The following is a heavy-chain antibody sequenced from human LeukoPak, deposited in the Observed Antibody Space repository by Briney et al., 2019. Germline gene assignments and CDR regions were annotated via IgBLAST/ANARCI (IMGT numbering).Heavy chain of an antibody. CDR1: GFTFSNYG. CDR2: TWYDGSNE. Sequence: GGSLRLSCAASGFTFSNYGMHWVRQAPGKGLEWVAVTWYDGSNEYYADSVKGRFTIFRDNSKNMLYLQVHSLRAEDTAIYYCAANFDFWGQGTLVTVSS. V-gene: IGHV3-33*01. CDR3: AANFDF. J-gene: IGHJ4*02.